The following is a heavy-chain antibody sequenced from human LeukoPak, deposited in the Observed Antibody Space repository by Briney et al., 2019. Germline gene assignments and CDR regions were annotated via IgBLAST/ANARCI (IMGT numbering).Heavy chain of an antibody. Sequence: ASVKVSCKASGYTFTSYYMHWVRQAPGQGLEWMGIINPSGGSTSYAQKFQGRVTMTRDMSTSTVYMELSSLRSEDTAVYYCARPVPGLRSGYYAFDIWGQGTMVTVSS. CDR1: GYTFTSYY. J-gene: IGHJ3*02. CDR3: ARPVPGLRSGYYAFDI. CDR2: INPSGGST. V-gene: IGHV1-46*01. D-gene: IGHD3-3*01.